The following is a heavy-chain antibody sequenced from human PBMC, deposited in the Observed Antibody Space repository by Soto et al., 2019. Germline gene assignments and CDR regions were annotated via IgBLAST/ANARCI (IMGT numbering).Heavy chain of an antibody. CDR3: AKGKGVGATPDGANC. V-gene: IGHV3-23*01. J-gene: IGHJ4*02. CDR2: IRSDGDTT. Sequence: EVQVLEPGGGLVQPGGSLRLSCAASGFTFSSNGMNWVRQAPGKGLEWVSGIRSDGDTTYNAHSVKGRFTVSKNTVYLQMNSLRVEDTAIYYCAKGKGVGATPDGANCWGQGTLVTVSS. D-gene: IGHD1-26*01. CDR1: GFTFSSNG.